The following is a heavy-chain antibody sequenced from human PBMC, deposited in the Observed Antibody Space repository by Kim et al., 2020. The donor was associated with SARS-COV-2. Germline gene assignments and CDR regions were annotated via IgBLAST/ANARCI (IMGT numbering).Heavy chain of an antibody. CDR1: GFSFISSA. CDR3: AKASACLEWFDP. V-gene: IGHV3-23*01. CDR2: ISGSGGST. J-gene: IGHJ5*02. D-gene: IGHD3-10*01. Sequence: GGSLRLSCAASGFSFISSAMSWVRQAPGKGLEWVSGISGSGGSTHYADSVKGRFTISRDNSKNTVYLQMNSLRAEDTAVYFCAKASACLEWFDPWGQGALVTVSS.